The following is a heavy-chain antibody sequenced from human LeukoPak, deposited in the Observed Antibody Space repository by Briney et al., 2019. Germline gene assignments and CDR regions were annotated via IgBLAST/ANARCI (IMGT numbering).Heavy chain of an antibody. CDR1: GFVFSTCA. CDR3: TTGTWIQLWVPDY. CDR2: IKSKTDGGTT. D-gene: IGHD5-18*01. J-gene: IGHJ4*02. V-gene: IGHV3-15*01. Sequence: GGSLRLSCTASGFVFSTCAMNWVRRSPGKGLEWVGHIKSKTDGGTTDFAAPVKGRFSISRDDSKNTLFLQMNSLKAGDTAVYYCTTGTWIQLWVPDYWGQGTLVTVSS.